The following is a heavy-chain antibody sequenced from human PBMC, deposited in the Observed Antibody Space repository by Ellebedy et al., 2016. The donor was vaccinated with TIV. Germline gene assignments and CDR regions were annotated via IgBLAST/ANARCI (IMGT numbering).Heavy chain of an antibody. V-gene: IGHV3-48*03. D-gene: IGHD3-22*01. Sequence: GESLKISCAASGFTFSSFEMNWVRQAPGKGLEWVSYISSSGSTIYYADSVKGRFTISRDNAKNSLYLHMNSLRAEDTAVYYCAREGSDSSGTRTRSYLDFWGQGALVTVSS. CDR1: GFTFSSFE. J-gene: IGHJ4*02. CDR3: AREGSDSSGTRTRSYLDF. CDR2: ISSSGSTI.